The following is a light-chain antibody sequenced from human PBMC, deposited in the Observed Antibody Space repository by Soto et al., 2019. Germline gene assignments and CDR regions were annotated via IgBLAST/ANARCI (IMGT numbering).Light chain of an antibody. V-gene: IGKV2-28*01. J-gene: IGKJ1*01. CDR1: QSLLHSNGYNY. Sequence: DIVMTQSPLSLPVTPGEPASISCRSSQSLLHSNGYNYLDWYLQKPGQSPQLLIYLGSNRASGVPDRFSGNGSGTDFKLKISRVQADDVGVYYCMQGLQTPAFGQGTKVEIK. CDR2: LGS. CDR3: MQGLQTPA.